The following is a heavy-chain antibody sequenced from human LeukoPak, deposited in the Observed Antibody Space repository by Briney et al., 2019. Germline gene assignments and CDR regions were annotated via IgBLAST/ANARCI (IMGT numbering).Heavy chain of an antibody. V-gene: IGHV3-20*04. D-gene: IGHD6-19*01. J-gene: IGHJ3*02. CDR1: GFTFDDYD. CDR2: INWNGGST. Sequence: GGSLTLSCAASGFTFDDYDMSWVRQAPGKGLEWVSGINWNGGSTGYADSVKGRFTISRDNARNPLYLQMNSLRAEETALYYCARIAMAGIGDGFDIWGQGTMVTVSS. CDR3: ARIAMAGIGDGFDI.